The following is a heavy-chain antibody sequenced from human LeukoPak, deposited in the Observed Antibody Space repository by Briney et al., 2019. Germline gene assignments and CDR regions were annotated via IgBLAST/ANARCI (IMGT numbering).Heavy chain of an antibody. Sequence: ASVKVSCKASDYTFSNYGFSWVRQAPGQGLEWMGWITAYNDNTNYAQKLQGRVTMTTDTSTSTAYMELRSLRSDDTAVYYCARALLWFGEPSHIDYWGQGTLVTASS. CDR3: ARALLWFGEPSHIDY. V-gene: IGHV1-18*01. J-gene: IGHJ4*02. CDR2: ITAYNDNT. CDR1: DYTFSNYG. D-gene: IGHD3-10*01.